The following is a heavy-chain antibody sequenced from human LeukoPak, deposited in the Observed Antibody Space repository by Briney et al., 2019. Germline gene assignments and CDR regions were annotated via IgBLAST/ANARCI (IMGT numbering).Heavy chain of an antibody. CDR2: IYYSGST. Sequence: PSETLSLTCTVSGGSISSSSYYWGWLRQPPGKGLEWIGSIYYSGSTYYNPSLKSRVTISVDTSKNQFSLKLSSVTAADTAVYYCARSLGWIAAAGTLDYWGQGTLVTVSS. D-gene: IGHD6-13*01. V-gene: IGHV4-39*07. CDR3: ARSLGWIAAAGTLDY. CDR1: GGSISSSSYY. J-gene: IGHJ4*02.